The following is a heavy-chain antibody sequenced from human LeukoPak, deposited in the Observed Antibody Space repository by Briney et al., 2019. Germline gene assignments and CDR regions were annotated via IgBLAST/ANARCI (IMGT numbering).Heavy chain of an antibody. Sequence: GGSLRLSCAASGFTFSSYSMTWVRQAPGKGLEWVSAISGSGGSTYYEDSVKGRFTISRDNSKNTLYLQMNSLRAEDTAVYYCAKSMGDVLLWFGEPRVAFDIWGQGTMVTVSS. CDR1: GFTFSSYS. CDR2: ISGSGGST. CDR3: AKSMGDVLLWFGEPRVAFDI. J-gene: IGHJ3*02. D-gene: IGHD3-10*01. V-gene: IGHV3-23*01.